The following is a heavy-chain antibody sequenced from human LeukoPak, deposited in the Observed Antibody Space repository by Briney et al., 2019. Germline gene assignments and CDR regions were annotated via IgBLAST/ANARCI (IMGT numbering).Heavy chain of an antibody. D-gene: IGHD3-10*01. J-gene: IGHJ5*02. CDR1: GYNFAKFW. CDR3: ARQSYYASGSRWFDP. CDR2: IYPGDSDT. Sequence: GESLKISCKASGYNFAKFWIGWLRLMPGRGLEWMGIIYPGDSDTRYSPSFQGQVTISADKSITTAYLQWSSLKVSDSGIYYCARQSYYASGSRWFDPWGQGTLVTVSS. V-gene: IGHV5-51*01.